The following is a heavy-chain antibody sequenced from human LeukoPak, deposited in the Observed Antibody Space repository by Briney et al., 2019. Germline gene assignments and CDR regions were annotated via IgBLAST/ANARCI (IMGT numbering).Heavy chain of an antibody. D-gene: IGHD7-27*01. V-gene: IGHV3-48*03. CDR1: GFTFSSYE. Sequence: GGSLRLSCAASGFTFSSYEMNWVRQAPGKGLEWVSYISSSGSTIYYADSVKGRFTISRDNAKNSLYLQMNSLRAEDTAVYYCARDQTGDRPYYFDYWGQGTLVTVSS. J-gene: IGHJ4*02. CDR3: ARDQTGDRPYYFDY. CDR2: ISSSGSTI.